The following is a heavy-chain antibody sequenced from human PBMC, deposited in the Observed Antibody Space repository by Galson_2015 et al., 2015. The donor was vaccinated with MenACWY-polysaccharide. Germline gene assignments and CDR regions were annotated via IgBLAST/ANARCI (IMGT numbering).Heavy chain of an antibody. J-gene: IGHJ5*02. D-gene: IGHD3-3*01. CDR2: IRSSGTNT. CDR1: GVTFTSYA. V-gene: IGHV3-23*01. Sequence: SLRLSCAASGVTFTSYAMSWVRQAPGRGLEWVSAIRSSGTNTYYADSVKGRFTISRDNSKNTLYLQMNSLRAEDTAVYYCAKDSTDFWSVAGRFDHWGQGTLATVSS. CDR3: AKDSTDFWSVAGRFDH.